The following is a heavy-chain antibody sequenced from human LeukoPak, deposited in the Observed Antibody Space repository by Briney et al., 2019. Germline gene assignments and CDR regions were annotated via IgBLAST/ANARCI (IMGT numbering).Heavy chain of an antibody. CDR2: IYYSGST. CDR1: GDSISSYY. V-gene: IGHV4-59*08. Sequence: SETLSLTCTVSGDSISSYYWSCIRQPPGKGLEWIGYIYYSGSTNYSPSLKSRVTISVDTSKNQLSLKLSCVTAADTAVYYCARSERIIMILGGAFDIWGQGTVVTVSS. J-gene: IGHJ3*02. CDR3: ARSERIIMILGGAFDI. D-gene: IGHD3-22*01.